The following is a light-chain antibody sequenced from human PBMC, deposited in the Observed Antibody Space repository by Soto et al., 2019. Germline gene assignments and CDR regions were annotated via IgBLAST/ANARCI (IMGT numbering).Light chain of an antibody. J-gene: IGKJ2*01. CDR3: QQSYSSPNT. V-gene: IGKV1-39*01. CDR1: QSISTY. Sequence: DIQMTQSPSSLSASVGDRVTIRCRASQSISTYLNWYRQKPGKAPELLIYAASSLQSGVPSRVSGSGSGTHFTLTISNLQPEDVSSYYCQQSYSSPNTFGQGTKLEI. CDR2: AAS.